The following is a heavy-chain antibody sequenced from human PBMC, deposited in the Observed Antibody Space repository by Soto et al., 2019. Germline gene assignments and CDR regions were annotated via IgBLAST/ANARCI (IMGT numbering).Heavy chain of an antibody. V-gene: IGHV3-23*01. CDR2: ISKGGVGT. J-gene: IGHJ4*02. CDR3: AKHLGIHNAGGLDF. D-gene: IGHD1-20*01. CDR1: RFLFENFT. Sequence: EVQLLESGGGLVQPGGSLRLSCAASRFLFENFTMNWVRQVPGRGLEWLSAISKGGVGTYYADSVKGRFTISRDDFENTPYLEMNSLTADYTALYYCAKHLGIHNAGGLDFWGQGTPVTVSS.